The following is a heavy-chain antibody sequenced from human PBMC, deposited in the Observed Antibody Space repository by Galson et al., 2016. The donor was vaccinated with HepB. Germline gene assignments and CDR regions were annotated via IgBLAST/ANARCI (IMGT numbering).Heavy chain of an antibody. CDR3: ARADYGDYVGWFDP. D-gene: IGHD4-17*01. CDR1: GFSLSTSEVG. J-gene: IGHJ5*02. V-gene: IGHV2-5*01. Sequence: PALVKPTQTLTLTCSFSGFSLSTSEVGVGWIRQPPGKALEWLALIYWNDDKRYSPSLKSRVTITKDTSKNQAVLTMTNMDPVDTATYYCARADYGDYVGWFDPWGQGTLVTVSS. CDR2: IYWNDDK.